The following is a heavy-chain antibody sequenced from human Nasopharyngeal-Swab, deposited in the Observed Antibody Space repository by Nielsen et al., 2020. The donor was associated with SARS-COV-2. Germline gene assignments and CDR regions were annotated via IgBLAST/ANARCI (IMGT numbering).Heavy chain of an antibody. Sequence: WIRQPPGKTLEWLAHIFSNDEKSYSTSLKSRLTISKDTSKSQVVLTMTNMDPVDTATYYCARMETIAMAGYYYYYGMDVWGQGTTVTVSS. V-gene: IGHV2-26*01. J-gene: IGHJ6*02. CDR3: ARMETIAMAGYYYYYGMDV. D-gene: IGHD6-19*01. CDR2: IFSNDEK.